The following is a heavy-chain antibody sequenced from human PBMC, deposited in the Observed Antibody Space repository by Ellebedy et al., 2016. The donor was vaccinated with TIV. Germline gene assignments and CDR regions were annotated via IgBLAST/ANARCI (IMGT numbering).Heavy chain of an antibody. CDR3: ARGSARYVRSCDF. D-gene: IGHD1-1*01. CDR2: INHRGST. V-gene: IGHV4-34*01. Sequence: SETLSLXCGVYGGSFTDYYWSWIRLSPGKGLEWIGEINHRGSTHYNPSLKSRVTISIDTSKNQFSLRLTSVTAADTAVYFCARGSARYVRSCDFWGQGTLVSVSS. CDR1: GGSFTDYY. J-gene: IGHJ4*02.